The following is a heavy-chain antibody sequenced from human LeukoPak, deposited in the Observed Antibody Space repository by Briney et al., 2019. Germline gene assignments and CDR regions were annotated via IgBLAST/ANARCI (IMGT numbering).Heavy chain of an antibody. CDR3: ARVSIFGTTIDAFDI. CDR2: INHSGST. D-gene: IGHD3-3*01. V-gene: IGHV4-34*01. J-gene: IGHJ3*02. CDR1: GGSFSGYY. Sequence: SETLSLTCAVYGGSFSGYYWSWIRQPPGKGLEWIGEINHSGSTNYNPSLKSRVTISVDTSKNQFSLKLSSVTAADTAVYYCARVSIFGTTIDAFDIWGQGTMVTVSS.